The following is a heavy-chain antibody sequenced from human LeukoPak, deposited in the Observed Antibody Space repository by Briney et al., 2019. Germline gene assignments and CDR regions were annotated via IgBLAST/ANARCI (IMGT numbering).Heavy chain of an antibody. Sequence: PSETLSLTCTVSGGSISTYYWSWIRQPPGKGLGWIGYIYYGGRTNYNPSLKSRVTISVDTSKNQFSLKLSSVTAADTAVYYCARGATSLSYFDSRGQGTLVTVSS. CDR2: IYYGGRT. CDR1: GGSISTYY. J-gene: IGHJ4*02. D-gene: IGHD2/OR15-2a*01. CDR3: ARGATSLSYFDS. V-gene: IGHV4-59*01.